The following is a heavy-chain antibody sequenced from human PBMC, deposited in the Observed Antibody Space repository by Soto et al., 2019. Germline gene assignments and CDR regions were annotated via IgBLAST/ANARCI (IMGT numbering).Heavy chain of an antibody. V-gene: IGHV1-69*01. CDR2: IIPIFGTA. J-gene: IGHJ6*02. D-gene: IGHD3-10*01. Sequence: QVQLVQSGAAVKKPGSSVKVSCKASGGTFSSYAISWVRQAPGQGLEWMGGIIPIFGTANYAQKFQGRVTITADESTSTAYMELSSLRSEDTAVYYCARGYVRLCFGELPLGMDVWGQGTTVTVSS. CDR1: GGTFSSYA. CDR3: ARGYVRLCFGELPLGMDV.